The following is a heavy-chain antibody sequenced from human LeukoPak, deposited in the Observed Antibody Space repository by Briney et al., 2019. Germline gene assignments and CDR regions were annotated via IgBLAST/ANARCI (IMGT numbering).Heavy chain of an antibody. CDR2: IYSGGST. V-gene: IGHV3-53*01. D-gene: IGHD6-19*01. Sequence: GGSLRLSCAASGFTFSSYGMHWVRQAPGKGLEWVSVIYSGGSTYYADSVKGRFTISRDNSKNTLYLQMNSLRAEDTAVYYCARDGYSSGWDYWGQGTLVTVSS. CDR3: ARDGYSSGWDY. CDR1: GFTFSSYG. J-gene: IGHJ4*02.